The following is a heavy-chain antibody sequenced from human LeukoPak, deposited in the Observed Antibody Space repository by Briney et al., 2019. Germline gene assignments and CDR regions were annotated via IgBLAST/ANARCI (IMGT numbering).Heavy chain of an antibody. CDR1: GFTFSTYV. V-gene: IGHV3-23*01. CDR2: ISGSGGST. CDR3: ARDKDWYFDY. Sequence: GGSLRLSCAASGFTFSTYVMSWVRQAPGKGLEWVSAISGSGGSTYYADSVKGRFTISRDNSENTLYLQMNSLSGEDTAVYYCARDKDWYFDYWGQGTLVTVSS. D-gene: IGHD3/OR15-3a*01. J-gene: IGHJ4*02.